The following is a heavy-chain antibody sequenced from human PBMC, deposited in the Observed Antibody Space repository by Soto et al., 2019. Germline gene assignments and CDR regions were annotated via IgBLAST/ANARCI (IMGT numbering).Heavy chain of an antibody. CDR3: ARVRTRIAAAGDDAFDI. CDR2: INPSGGST. J-gene: IGHJ3*02. Sequence: GASVKVSCKASGYTFTSYYMHWVRQAPGQGLEWIGIINPSGGSTSYAQKFQGRVTMTRDTSTSTVYMELSSLRSEDTAVYYCARVRTRIAAAGDDAFDIWGQGTMVTVSS. V-gene: IGHV1-46*01. D-gene: IGHD6-13*01. CDR1: GYTFTSYY.